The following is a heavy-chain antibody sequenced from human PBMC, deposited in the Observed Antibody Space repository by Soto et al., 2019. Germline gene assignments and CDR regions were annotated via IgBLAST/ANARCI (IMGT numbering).Heavy chain of an antibody. CDR2: ISYDGSNK. V-gene: IGHV3-30*18. CDR3: ANLFGRLADGSGSYGGAK. Sequence: QVQLVESGGGVVQPGRSLRLSCAASGFTFSSYGMHWVRQAPGKGLEWVAVISYDGSNKYYADSVKGRFTISRDNSKNTLYLQMNSLRAEDTAVYYCANLFGRLADGSGSYGGAKWGQGTLVTVSS. J-gene: IGHJ4*02. CDR1: GFTFSSYG. D-gene: IGHD3-10*01.